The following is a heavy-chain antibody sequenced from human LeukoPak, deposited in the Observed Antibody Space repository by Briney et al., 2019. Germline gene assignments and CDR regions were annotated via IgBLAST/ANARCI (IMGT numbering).Heavy chain of an antibody. Sequence: ASVKVSCKASGYTFTSYYMHWVRQAPGQGLEWMGIINPRGGSTSYAQKFQGRVTMTRDTSTSTVYMELSSLRSEDTAVYYCARADRAYDFSRPFDYWGQGTLVTVSS. CDR1: GYTFTSYY. CDR3: ARADRAYDFSRPFDY. J-gene: IGHJ4*02. D-gene: IGHD3-3*01. V-gene: IGHV1-46*01. CDR2: INPRGGST.